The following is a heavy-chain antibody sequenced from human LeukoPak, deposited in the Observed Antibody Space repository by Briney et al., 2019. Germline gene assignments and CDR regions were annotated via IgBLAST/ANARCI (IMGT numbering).Heavy chain of an antibody. Sequence: ESGPTLANPTQTLTLTCTFSGFSLSTSGVGVGWIRQPPGKALEWLALIYWDDDKLYSPSLKSRLTIPKDHSKTQVVLTMTNMAPVDTATYYCAHRFFSYDSSGISDYWGQGTLVTVSS. D-gene: IGHD3-22*01. J-gene: IGHJ4*02. CDR2: IYWDDDK. CDR1: GFSLSTSGVG. V-gene: IGHV2-5*02. CDR3: AHRFFSYDSSGISDY.